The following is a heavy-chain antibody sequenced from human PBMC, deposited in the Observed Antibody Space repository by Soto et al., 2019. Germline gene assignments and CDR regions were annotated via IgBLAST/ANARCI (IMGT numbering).Heavy chain of an antibody. V-gene: IGHV4-59*01. CDR3: ARGRGDVTIFGVVNNSFDP. D-gene: IGHD3-3*01. Sequence: QVQLQESGPGLVKPSETLSLTCPVSGGSISSYYWSWIRQPPGKVLEWMGYIYYSGSTNYNPSLKCRSIITVDTSTNQFSLKLSSVTAADTAVYYCARGRGDVTIFGVVNNSFDPWGQLTLVTVSS. CDR2: IYYSGST. CDR1: GGSISSYY. J-gene: IGHJ5*02.